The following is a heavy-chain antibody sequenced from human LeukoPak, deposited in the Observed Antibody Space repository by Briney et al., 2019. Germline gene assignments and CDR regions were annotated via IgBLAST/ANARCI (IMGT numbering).Heavy chain of an antibody. J-gene: IGHJ6*03. D-gene: IGHD6-6*01. V-gene: IGHV3-53*05. CDR2: IYSGGST. Sequence: GGSLRLSCAASGFTVSSNYMSWVRQAPGKGLEWVSVIYSGGSTYYADSVKGRFTISRDNSKNTLYLQMNSLRAEDTAMYYCARDYSSSSLRVMDYYYMDVWGKGTTVTVSS. CDR1: GFTVSSNY. CDR3: ARDYSSSSLRVMDYYYMDV.